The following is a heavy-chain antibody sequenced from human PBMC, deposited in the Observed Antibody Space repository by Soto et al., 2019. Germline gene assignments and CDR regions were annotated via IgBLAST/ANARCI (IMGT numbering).Heavy chain of an antibody. V-gene: IGHV5-10-1*01. D-gene: IGHD3-22*01. Sequence: GESLKISCKGSGYSFTSYWISWVRQMPGKGLEWMGRIDPSDSYTNYSPSFQGHVTISADKSISTAYLQWSSLKASDTAMYYCARRGSGPYYYDSSGYLYFDYWGQGTLVTVSS. CDR2: IDPSDSYT. CDR1: GYSFTSYW. J-gene: IGHJ4*02. CDR3: ARRGSGPYYYDSSGYLYFDY.